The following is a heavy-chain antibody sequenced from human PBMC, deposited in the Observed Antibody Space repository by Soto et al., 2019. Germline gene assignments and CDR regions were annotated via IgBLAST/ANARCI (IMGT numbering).Heavy chain of an antibody. CDR2: ISGSGGST. CDR3: AKDISRGSPWFQH. CDR1: GFTFSSYA. D-gene: IGHD6-13*01. V-gene: IGHV3-23*01. Sequence: PEGTLRLSCAASGFTFSSYAMSWVRQAPGKGLEWVSAISGSGGSTYYADSVKGRFTISRDNSKNTLYLQMNSLRAEDTAVYYCAKDISRGSPWFQHWGQGTLVTVSS. J-gene: IGHJ1*01.